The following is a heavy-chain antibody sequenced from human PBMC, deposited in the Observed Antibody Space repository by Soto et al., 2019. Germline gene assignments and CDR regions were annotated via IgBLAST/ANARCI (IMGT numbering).Heavy chain of an antibody. CDR3: XXGGSSSWDPFDY. CDR1: GFTFSSYW. CDR2: INSDGSST. J-gene: IGHJ4*02. Sequence: EVQLVESGGGLVQPGGSLRLSCAASGFTFSSYWMHWVRQAPGKGLVWVSRINSDGSSTSYADSVKGRFTISRDNAKNTLYLQMNSLRAEDTAXYXXXXGGSSSWDPFDYWGQGTLVTVSS. D-gene: IGHD6-13*01. V-gene: IGHV3-74*01.